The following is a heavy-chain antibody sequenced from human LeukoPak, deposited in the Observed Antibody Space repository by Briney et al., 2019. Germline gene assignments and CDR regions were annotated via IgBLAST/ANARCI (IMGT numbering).Heavy chain of an antibody. CDR2: IKEDGGGK. CDR3: TRGGAASPGVY. Sequence: PGGSLRLSCAGSGFTFSSYWMSWVRQAPGKGLEWVANIKEDGGGKYYVDSVKGRFTISRDNAKNSLYLQMSSLRADDTAIYYCTRGGAASPGVYWGQGTRVTVSS. J-gene: IGHJ4*02. V-gene: IGHV3-7*01. CDR1: GFTFSSYW. D-gene: IGHD2-8*01.